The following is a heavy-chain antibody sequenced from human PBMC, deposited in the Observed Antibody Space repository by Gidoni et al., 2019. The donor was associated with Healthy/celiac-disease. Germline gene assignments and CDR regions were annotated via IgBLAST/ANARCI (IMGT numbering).Heavy chain of an antibody. CDR1: GFTFSSYG. J-gene: IGHJ4*02. Sequence: QVQLVESGGGVVQPGRSLRLSCAASGFTFSSYGMHWVRQAPGKGLEWVAVRWYDGSNKYYADSVKGRFTISRDNSKNTLYLQMNSLRAEDTAVYYCARAPGEGYMGFDYWGQGTLVTVSS. D-gene: IGHD7-27*01. CDR3: ARAPGEGYMGFDY. CDR2: RWYDGSNK. V-gene: IGHV3-33*01.